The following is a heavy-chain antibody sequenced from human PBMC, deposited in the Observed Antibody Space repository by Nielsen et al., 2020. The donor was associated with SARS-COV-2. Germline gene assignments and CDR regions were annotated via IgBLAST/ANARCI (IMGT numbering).Heavy chain of an antibody. J-gene: IGHJ6*03. D-gene: IGHD2-2*01. CDR2: INHSGST. CDR3: ARGVVVGPAATYYYYYYMDV. Sequence: WIRQPPGKGLEWIGEINHSGSTNYHRSLKSRVTISVDTSKNQFSLKLSSVTAADTAVYYCARGVVVGPAATYYYYYYMDVWGKGTTVTVSS. V-gene: IGHV4-34*01.